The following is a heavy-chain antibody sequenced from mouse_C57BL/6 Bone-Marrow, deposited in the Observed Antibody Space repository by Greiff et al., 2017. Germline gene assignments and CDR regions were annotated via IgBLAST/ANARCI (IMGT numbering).Heavy chain of an antibody. Sequence: EVKVEESGGGLVQPGGSMKLSCVASGFTFSNYWMNWVRQSPEKGLEWVAQIRLKSDNYATHYAESVKGRFTISRDDSKSSVYLQMNNLRAEDTGIYYCTALYGSSYWFAYWGQGTLVTVSA. V-gene: IGHV6-3*01. CDR2: IRLKSDNYAT. CDR3: TALYGSSYWFAY. CDR1: GFTFSNYW. J-gene: IGHJ3*01. D-gene: IGHD1-1*01.